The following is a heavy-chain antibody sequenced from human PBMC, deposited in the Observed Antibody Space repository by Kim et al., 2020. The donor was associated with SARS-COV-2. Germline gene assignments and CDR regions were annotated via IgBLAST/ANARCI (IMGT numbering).Heavy chain of an antibody. J-gene: IGHJ4*02. CDR2: IYWDDDK. V-gene: IGHV2-5*02. CDR1: GFSLSSSGVA. Sequence: SGPTLVNPTQTLTLTCSFSGFSLSSSGVALGWIRQPPGKALEWLTLIYWDDDKRYSPSLRSRLNITKDTSRNQVVLTMTNMDPVDTATYYCAHSPQSEYYNTLTGSYPNSGMFDYWGQGTLVTVSS. CDR3: AHSPQSEYYNTLTGSYPNSGMFDY. D-gene: IGHD3-9*01.